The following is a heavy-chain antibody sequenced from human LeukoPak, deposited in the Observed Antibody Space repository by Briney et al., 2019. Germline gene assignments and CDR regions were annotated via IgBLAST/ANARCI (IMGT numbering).Heavy chain of an antibody. V-gene: IGHV3-7*01. J-gene: IGHJ6*02. CDR3: ARDWGTTYGMDV. CDR1: GFTFRNHW. D-gene: IGHD2-2*01. CDR2: IKGDGSEK. Sequence: GGSLRLSCAASGFTFRNHWMGWVRQAPGKGLEWVANIKGDGSEKEYVDSVKGRFTISRDNAKDLMYLQMNSLRAEDTAVYYCARDWGTTYGMDVWGQGTTVTVSS.